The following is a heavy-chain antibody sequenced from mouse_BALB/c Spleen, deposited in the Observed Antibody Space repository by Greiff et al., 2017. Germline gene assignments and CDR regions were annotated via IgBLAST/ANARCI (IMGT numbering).Heavy chain of an antibody. CDR3: MSSPDGYSFAY. J-gene: IGHJ3*01. CDR2: INSDGSAI. V-gene: IGHV11-2*02. Sequence: EVNLVETGGGLVQPGGSRGLSCEGSGFTFSGFWMSWVRQTPGKTLEWIGDINSDGSAINYAPSIKDRFTIFRDNDKSTLYLQMSNVRSEDTATYFCMSSPDGYSFAYWGQGTLVTVSA. D-gene: IGHD2-3*01. CDR1: GFTFSGFW.